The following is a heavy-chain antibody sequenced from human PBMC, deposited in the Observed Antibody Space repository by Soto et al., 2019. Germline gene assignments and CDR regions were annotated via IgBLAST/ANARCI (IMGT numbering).Heavy chain of an antibody. J-gene: IGHJ4*02. V-gene: IGHV4-39*01. CDR1: GGSISSSSNH. Sequence: QLQLQESGPGLVKPSETLSLTCTVSGGSISSSSNHWGWIRQPPGKGLEWIGNIYYSENTYYNPSPQSRFTISVATSKNRFSLRLTSVPAADTAVYYCATHPPYGPLDHWGQGTRVTVAS. D-gene: IGHD4-17*01. CDR2: IYYSENT. CDR3: ATHPPYGPLDH.